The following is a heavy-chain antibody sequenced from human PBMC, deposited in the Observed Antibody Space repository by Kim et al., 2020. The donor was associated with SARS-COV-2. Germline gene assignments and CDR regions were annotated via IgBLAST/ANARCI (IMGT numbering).Heavy chain of an antibody. CDR3: ARSEGRASWHQFDY. CDR1: GDSFSAYY. CDR2: IFYGGDT. J-gene: IGHJ4*02. Sequence: SETLSLTCTVSGDSFSAYYWSWIRHLPGKGLEWIGYIFYGGDTNYNPSIKSRVTMSWDTSRNEFSVDLTSVTDADTAIYYCARSEGRASWHQFDYWGQGILVTVSS. V-gene: IGHV4-59*01.